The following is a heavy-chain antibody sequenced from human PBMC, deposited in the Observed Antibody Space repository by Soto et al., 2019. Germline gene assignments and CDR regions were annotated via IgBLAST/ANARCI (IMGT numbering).Heavy chain of an antibody. Sequence: EVRLLESGGGLVKPGGSLRLSCATSGLTFSNYAMSWVRQAPGGGLEWVSSMSGSSSTTYYADSVRGRFTISRDRSKNTLYLEMDSLRAEDTAVYYCAKVVKYDVLTGYYKGPDYYGMDVWGQGTTVTVSS. D-gene: IGHD3-9*01. CDR2: MSGSSSTT. CDR1: GLTFSNYA. J-gene: IGHJ6*02. CDR3: AKVVKYDVLTGYYKGPDYYGMDV. V-gene: IGHV3-23*01.